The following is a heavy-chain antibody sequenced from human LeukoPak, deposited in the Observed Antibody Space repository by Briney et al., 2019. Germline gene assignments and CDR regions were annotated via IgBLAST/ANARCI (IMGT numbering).Heavy chain of an antibody. CDR2: IYYSGST. V-gene: IGHV4-59*08. D-gene: IGHD3-3*01. Sequence: SETLSLTCTVSGGSISSYYWSWIRQPPGKGLEWIGYIYYSGSTNYNPSLKSRVTISVDTSKKQFSLKLRSVTAADTAVSYCASNWRGSGMDVWGQGTTVTVSS. CDR3: ASNWRGSGMDV. J-gene: IGHJ6*02. CDR1: GGSISSYY.